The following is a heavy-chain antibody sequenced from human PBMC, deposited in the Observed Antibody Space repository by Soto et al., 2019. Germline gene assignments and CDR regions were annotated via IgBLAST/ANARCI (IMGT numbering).Heavy chain of an antibody. CDR1: GGSISSGGYS. V-gene: IGHV4-30-2*01. J-gene: IGHJ4*02. D-gene: IGHD1-26*01. CDR3: SRHTWSSGSPAAFDY. Sequence: SETLSLTCAVSGGSISSGGYSWSWIRQPPGKGLEWIGYIYNSGSTYYSPSFQGRVTISADKSISTAYLQWSSLKASDTALYYFSRHTWSSGSPAAFDYWGQGTLVTVSS. CDR2: IYNSGST.